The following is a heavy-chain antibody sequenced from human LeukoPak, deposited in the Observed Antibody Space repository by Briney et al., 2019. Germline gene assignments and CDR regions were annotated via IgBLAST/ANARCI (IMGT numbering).Heavy chain of an antibody. CDR1: GGSISPYF. V-gene: IGHV4-59*01. Sequence: KPSETLSLTCPVSGGSISPYFWSWIRQPPGKGLEWIGYISYTGSTNYNPSLKSRVTISVDTSKNQFSLQLTSVTAADTAVYYCARDDYRGVTNFDPWGQGTLVTVSS. D-gene: IGHD3-10*01. CDR2: ISYTGST. J-gene: IGHJ5*02. CDR3: ARDDYRGVTNFDP.